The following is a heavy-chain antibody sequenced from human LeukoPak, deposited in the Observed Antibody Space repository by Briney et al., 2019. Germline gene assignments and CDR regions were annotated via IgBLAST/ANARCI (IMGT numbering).Heavy chain of an antibody. CDR1: RFTFTNYW. V-gene: IGHV3-7*01. Sequence: GGSLRLSCAASRFTFTNYWMSWVRQAPGKGLEWVANIKQDGSEKYYVDSVKGRFTISRDNAKISLFLQMNSLRAEDTAVYFCARGTRRRMVLMPTPMAYYFDYWGQGILVTVSS. CDR3: ARGTRRRMVLMPTPMAYYFDY. J-gene: IGHJ4*02. CDR2: IKQDGSEK. D-gene: IGHD2-8*01.